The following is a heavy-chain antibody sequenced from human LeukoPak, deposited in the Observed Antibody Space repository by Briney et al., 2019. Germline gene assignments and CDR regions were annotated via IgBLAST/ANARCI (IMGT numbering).Heavy chain of an antibody. D-gene: IGHD2-15*01. Sequence: GGSLRLSCVASGFTFSSYSMNWVRQAPGKGLEWVSSISSSSSSYISYADSVKGRFTISRDNAKNSLYLQMNSLRAEDTAVYYCGSCSGGGCHSGWFDPWGQGTLVTVSS. CDR2: ISSSSSSYI. CDR3: GSCSGGGCHSGWFDP. V-gene: IGHV3-21*01. J-gene: IGHJ5*02. CDR1: GFTFSSYS.